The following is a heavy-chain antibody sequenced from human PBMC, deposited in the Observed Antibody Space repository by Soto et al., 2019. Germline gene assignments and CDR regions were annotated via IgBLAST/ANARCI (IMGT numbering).Heavy chain of an antibody. V-gene: IGHV4-4*02. Sequence: PSDSLALTCAFCGGSISISNWWGWVRQPPGKGLVGIGEIYHSCSTNYNPSLKSRVTISVDKSKNQFSLKLSSVTAADTAVYYCARESSYVLDYWGQGTLVTVSS. CDR2: IYHSCST. D-gene: IGHD3-16*01. CDR3: ARESSYVLDY. J-gene: IGHJ4*02. CDR1: GGSISISNW.